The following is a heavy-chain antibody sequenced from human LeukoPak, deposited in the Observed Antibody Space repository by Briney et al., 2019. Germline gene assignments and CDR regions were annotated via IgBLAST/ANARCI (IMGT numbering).Heavy chain of an antibody. Sequence: SETLSLTCTVSGVSISSYYWSWIRQPAGKGLEWIGRIYTSGSTNYNPSLKSRVTMSVDTSKNQFSLKLSSVTAADTAVYYCARDENGYVWGSFRAWGQGTLVTVSS. CDR2: IYTSGST. CDR1: GVSISSYY. CDR3: ARDENGYVWGSFRA. V-gene: IGHV4-4*07. D-gene: IGHD3-16*02. J-gene: IGHJ5*02.